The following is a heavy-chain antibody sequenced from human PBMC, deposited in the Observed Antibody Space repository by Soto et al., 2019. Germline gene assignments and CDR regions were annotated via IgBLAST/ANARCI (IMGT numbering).Heavy chain of an antibody. CDR2: ISDSGGST. D-gene: IGHD6-13*01. Sequence: GGSLRLSCAASGFTFNNYAMSWVRQAPGKGLEWVSTISDSGGSTYYADSVKGRFTISRDNSKNTLNLQMNSLRAEDTAVYYCAKDPTAQQLGLPVNFDYWGQGTLVTVSS. J-gene: IGHJ4*02. V-gene: IGHV3-23*01. CDR3: AKDPTAQQLGLPVNFDY. CDR1: GFTFNNYA.